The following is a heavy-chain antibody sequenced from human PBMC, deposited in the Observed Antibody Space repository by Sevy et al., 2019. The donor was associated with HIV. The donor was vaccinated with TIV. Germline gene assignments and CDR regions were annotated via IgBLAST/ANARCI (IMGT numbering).Heavy chain of an antibody. J-gene: IGHJ4*02. Sequence: GGSLRLSCVASEFTFHDYAMHWVRQVPGKGLEWVSSISWDSGRLLYADSVKGRFTLSRDNAKNSLFLQMNSLRVEDPALYYCARGVGRRNFYTPFDYWGQGTLVTVS. CDR1: EFTFHDYA. D-gene: IGHD1-26*01. CDR2: ISWDSGRL. V-gene: IGHV3-9*01. CDR3: ARGVGRRNFYTPFDY.